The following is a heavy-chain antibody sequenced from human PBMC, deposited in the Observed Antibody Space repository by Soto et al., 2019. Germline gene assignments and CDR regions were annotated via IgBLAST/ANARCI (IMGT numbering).Heavy chain of an antibody. Sequence: SQTLSLTCAISGDSISNNSAAWNWIRQSPSRGLEWLGRTYYRSKWYNDYAVSVKSRITINPDTSKNQFSLQLNSVTPEDTAVYYCARDPDKWVSGWYNYGMDVWGQGTTVTVSS. J-gene: IGHJ6*02. V-gene: IGHV6-1*01. CDR2: TYYRSKWYN. D-gene: IGHD6-19*01. CDR1: GDSISNNSAA. CDR3: ARDPDKWVSGWYNYGMDV.